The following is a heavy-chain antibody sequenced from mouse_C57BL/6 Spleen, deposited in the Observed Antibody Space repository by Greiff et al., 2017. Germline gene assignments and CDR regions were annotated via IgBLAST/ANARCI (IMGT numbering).Heavy chain of an antibody. J-gene: IGHJ4*01. Sequence: EVHLVESGGGLVKPGGSLKLSCAASGFTFSSYAMSWVRQTPEKRLEWVATISDGGSYTYYPDNVKGRFTISRDNAKNNLYLQMSHLKSEDTAMYYCARDVWFYAMDYWGQGTSVTVSS. D-gene: IGHD1-1*02. CDR2: ISDGGSYT. CDR1: GFTFSSYA. V-gene: IGHV5-4*01. CDR3: ARDVWFYAMDY.